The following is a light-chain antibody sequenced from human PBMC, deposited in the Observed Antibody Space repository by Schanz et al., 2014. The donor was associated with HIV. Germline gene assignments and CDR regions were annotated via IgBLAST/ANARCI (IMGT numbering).Light chain of an antibody. CDR2: GVT. J-gene: IGLJ2*01. V-gene: IGLV2-14*01. Sequence: QSALTQPASVSGSPGQSISISCTGTSSDIGAYLYVSWYQQHPGRAPKLLIYGVTDRPSGVSHRFSGSKSDNTAALTISGLQTEDEAEYYCSSHSATAPYVIFGGGTKLTVL. CDR1: SSDIGAYLY. CDR3: SSHSATAPYVI.